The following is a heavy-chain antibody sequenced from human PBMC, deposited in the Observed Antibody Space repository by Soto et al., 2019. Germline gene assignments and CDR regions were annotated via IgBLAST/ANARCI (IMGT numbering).Heavy chain of an antibody. Sequence: PGGSLRLSCAASGFTFSSYAMSWVRQAPGKGLEWVSAIGGSGGSTYYADSVKGRFTISRDNSKNTLYLQMNSLGAEDTVVYYCAKPESRLYGPPGFGWGQGTLVTVSS. CDR3: AKPESRLYGPPGFG. CDR1: GFTFSSYA. J-gene: IGHJ4*02. V-gene: IGHV3-23*01. CDR2: IGGSGGST. D-gene: IGHD3-3*01.